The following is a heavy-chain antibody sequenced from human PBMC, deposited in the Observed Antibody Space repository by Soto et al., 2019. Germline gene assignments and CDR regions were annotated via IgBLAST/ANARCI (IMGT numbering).Heavy chain of an antibody. CDR1: GGSISSSNW. J-gene: IGHJ5*02. CDR3: ARDQKYYYDSSGYYDYNRFDP. D-gene: IGHD3-22*01. V-gene: IGHV4-4*02. CDR2: IYHSGST. Sequence: QVQLQESGPGLVKPSGTLSLTCAVSGGSISSSNWWSWVRQPPGKGLEWIGEIYHSGSTNYNPSLKSRVTISVDKSKNQFSLKLSSVTAADTAVCYCARDQKYYYDSSGYYDYNRFDPWGQGTLVTVSS.